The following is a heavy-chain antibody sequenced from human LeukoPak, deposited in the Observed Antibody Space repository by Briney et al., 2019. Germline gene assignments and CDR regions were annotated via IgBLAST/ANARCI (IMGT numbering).Heavy chain of an antibody. CDR2: INPDNSDT. D-gene: IGHD2-2*01. CDR3: ARQGSCDSTRCYVYYHSGMDV. Sequence: GESLKISCKGSGYRFTTYWIGWVRQMPGKGLEWMEIINPDNSDTRYSPSFQGQVTISADKSTSTAYLQWSSLKTSDTAMYYCARQGSCDSTRCYVYYHSGMDVWGQGTTVTVSS. J-gene: IGHJ6*02. CDR1: GYRFTTYW. V-gene: IGHV5-51*01.